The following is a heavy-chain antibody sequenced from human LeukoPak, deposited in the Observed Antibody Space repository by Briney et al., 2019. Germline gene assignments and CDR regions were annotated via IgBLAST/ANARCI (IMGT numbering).Heavy chain of an antibody. V-gene: IGHV6-1*01. CDR1: GDSVSSNSAA. Sequence: SQTLSLTCAISGDSVSSNSAAWNWIRQSPSRGLEWLGRTYYRSKWYNDYAVSVKSRITINPDTSKNQFSLQLNSVTPEDTAVYYCARQGRGARQLDYYYYYYYMDVWGKGTTVTVSS. CDR3: ARQGRGARQLDYYYYYYYMDV. D-gene: IGHD6-13*01. CDR2: TYYRSKWYN. J-gene: IGHJ6*03.